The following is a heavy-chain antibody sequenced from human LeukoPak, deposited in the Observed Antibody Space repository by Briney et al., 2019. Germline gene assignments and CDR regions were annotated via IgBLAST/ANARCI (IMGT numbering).Heavy chain of an antibody. D-gene: IGHD3-22*01. J-gene: IGHJ1*01. CDR2: IYYSGST. V-gene: IGHV4-59*01. CDR3: ARDSDDSGGYPARLGYFQH. Sequence: SETLSLTCTVSGGSISSYYWSWIRQPPGKGLEWIGYIYYSGSTNYNPSLKSRVTISVDTSKNQFSLKLSSVTAADTAVYYCARDSDDSGGYPARLGYFQHWGQGTLVTVSS. CDR1: GGSISSYY.